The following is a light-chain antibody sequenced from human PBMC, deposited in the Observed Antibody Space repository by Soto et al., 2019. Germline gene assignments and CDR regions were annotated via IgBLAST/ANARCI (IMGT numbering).Light chain of an antibody. Sequence: EVVLTQSPVTLSLSPGERATLSCRASQSFRGLLAWYQQKPGQAPRLLIYDAYNRATGIPPRFSGSGSGTDFTLTISSLEPEDFAVYYCQQRSNWLSITFGQGTRLEIK. CDR2: DAY. CDR3: QQRSNWLSIT. J-gene: IGKJ5*01. V-gene: IGKV3-11*01. CDR1: QSFRGL.